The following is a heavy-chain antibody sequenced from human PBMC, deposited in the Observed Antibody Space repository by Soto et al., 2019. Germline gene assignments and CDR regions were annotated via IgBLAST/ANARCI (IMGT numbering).Heavy chain of an antibody. Sequence: GGSLRLSCAASGFTFSSYGMHWVRQAPGKGLEWVAVIWYDGSNKYYADSVKGRFTISRDNSKNTLYLQMNSLRAEDTAVYYCAREKPTIFGTLDYWGQGTLVTVSS. CDR1: GFTFSSYG. J-gene: IGHJ4*02. CDR2: IWYDGSNK. CDR3: AREKPTIFGTLDY. D-gene: IGHD3-3*01. V-gene: IGHV3-33*01.